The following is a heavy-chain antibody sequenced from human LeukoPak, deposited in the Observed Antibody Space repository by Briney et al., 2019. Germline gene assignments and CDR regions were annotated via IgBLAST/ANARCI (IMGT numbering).Heavy chain of an antibody. CDR1: GFTFTTYW. V-gene: IGHV3-74*01. CDR2: INSDGSIT. Sequence: GGSLRLSCAASGFTFTTYWMHWVRQAPGKGLVWVSHINSDGSITSYADSVKGRFTISRDNAKNTLYLQMNSLRAEDTAVYYCARDAVDTANTVWGQGTTVTVSS. J-gene: IGHJ6*02. D-gene: IGHD5-18*01. CDR3: ARDAVDTANTV.